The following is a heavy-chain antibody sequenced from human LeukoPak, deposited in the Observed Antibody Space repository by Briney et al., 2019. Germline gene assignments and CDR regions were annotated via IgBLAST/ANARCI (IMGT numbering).Heavy chain of an antibody. CDR2: INSDGSST. V-gene: IGHV3-74*01. D-gene: IGHD3-10*01. CDR1: GFTFSSYW. J-gene: IGHJ4*02. CDR3: ETMVRGVTTFDY. Sequence: GGSLRLSCAASGFTFSSYWMHWVRQVPGKGLVWVSRINSDGSSTSYADSVKGRFTISRDNAKNSLYLQMNSLRAEDTAVYYCETMVRGVTTFDYWGQGTLVTVSS.